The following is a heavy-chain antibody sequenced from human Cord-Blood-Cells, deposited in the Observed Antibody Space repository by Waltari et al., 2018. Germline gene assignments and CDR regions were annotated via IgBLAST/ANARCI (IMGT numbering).Heavy chain of an antibody. J-gene: IGHJ4*02. D-gene: IGHD2-15*01. CDR1: GGTFSSYA. Sequence: QVQLVQSGAEVKKPGSSVKVSCKASGGTFSSYAISWVRQAPGQGLGWMGGILPIFGTANDAQKFQGRVTLTADDSTSTAYMELSSLRSQDTAVDYCASGGGGSRYWRQGTLVTVSS. V-gene: IGHV1-69*01. CDR2: ILPIFGTA. CDR3: ASGGGGSRY.